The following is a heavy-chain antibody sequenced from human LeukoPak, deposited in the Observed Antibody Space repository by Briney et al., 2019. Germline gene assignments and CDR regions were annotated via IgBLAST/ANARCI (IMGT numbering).Heavy chain of an antibody. CDR3: AKPGSWQNRKLLYLVYFDY. CDR2: ISGSGGST. CDR1: GFTFSSYA. Sequence: GGSLGLSCAASGFTFSSYAMSWVRQAPGKGLEWVSAISGSGGSTYYADSVKGRFTISRDNSKNTLYLQMNSLRAEDTAVYYCAKPGSWQNRKLLYLVYFDYWGQGTLVTVSS. V-gene: IGHV3-23*01. J-gene: IGHJ4*02. D-gene: IGHD1-26*01.